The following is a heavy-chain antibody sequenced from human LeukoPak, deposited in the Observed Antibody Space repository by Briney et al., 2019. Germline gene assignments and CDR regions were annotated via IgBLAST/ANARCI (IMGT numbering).Heavy chain of an antibody. J-gene: IGHJ4*02. CDR2: IRYDGSNK. CDR3: ARMDCGGDCYSY. CDR1: GFTFSSYG. V-gene: IGHV3-30*02. D-gene: IGHD2-21*02. Sequence: GGSLRLSCAASGFTFSSYGMHWVRQAPGKGLEWVAFIRYDGSNKYYADSVKGRFTISRDNSKNTLYLQMGSLRAEDMAVYYCARMDCGGDCYSYWGQGTLVTVSS.